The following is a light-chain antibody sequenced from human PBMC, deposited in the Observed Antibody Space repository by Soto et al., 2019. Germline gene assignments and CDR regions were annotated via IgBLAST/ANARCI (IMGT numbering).Light chain of an antibody. Sequence: EIVLTQSPGTLSLPPGERATLSCSASQSVSSSYLAWYQQKPGQAPRLLIYGASSRATGIPDRFSGSGSGTDFTLTISRLEPEDFAVYYCQQYGSSPTWTFGQGTKVDIK. CDR1: QSVSSSY. J-gene: IGKJ1*01. CDR3: QQYGSSPTWT. CDR2: GAS. V-gene: IGKV3-20*01.